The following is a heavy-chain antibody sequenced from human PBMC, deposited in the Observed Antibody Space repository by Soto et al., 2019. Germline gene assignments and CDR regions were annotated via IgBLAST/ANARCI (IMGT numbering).Heavy chain of an antibody. V-gene: IGHV3-30*02. CDR1: VFTFGNYG. CDR2: ISDDGSNK. Sequence: PGGSLRLACAASVFTFGNYGMHWVRQAPGKGLEWVAFISDDGSNKYYADSMKGRFTMSRDNSKSTLYLQMNSLRVEDTAVYYCTKRRNVLRFLEWSSGMEVWGQGTTVTV. D-gene: IGHD3-3*01. J-gene: IGHJ6*02. CDR3: TKRRNVLRFLEWSSGMEV.